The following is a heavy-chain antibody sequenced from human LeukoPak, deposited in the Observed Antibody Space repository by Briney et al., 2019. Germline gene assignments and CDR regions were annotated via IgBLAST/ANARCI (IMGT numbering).Heavy chain of an antibody. D-gene: IGHD3-22*01. CDR3: ARVPSPRYYYDSSGYPYYFDY. V-gene: IGHV4-39*07. CDR2: IYYSGST. CDR1: GGSISSSSYY. Sequence: SETLSLTCTVSGGSISSSSYYWGWIRQPPGKGLEWIGSIYYSGSTYYNPSLKSRVTISVDTSKNQFSLKLSSVTAADTAVYYCARVPSPRYYYDSSGYPYYFDYWGQGTLVTVSS. J-gene: IGHJ4*02.